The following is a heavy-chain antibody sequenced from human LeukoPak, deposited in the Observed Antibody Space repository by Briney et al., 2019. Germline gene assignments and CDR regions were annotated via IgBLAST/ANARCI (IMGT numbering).Heavy chain of an antibody. CDR1: EFTFSSYE. CDR3: TRTFGGFDY. J-gene: IGHJ4*02. CDR2: ISSSGSTI. V-gene: IGHV3-48*03. Sequence: PGGSLRLSCAASEFTFSSYEMNWVRQAPGKGLEWVSYISSSGSTILYADSVKGRFSISRDNAKNTLYLQMNSLRAEDTAVYYCTRTFGGFDYWGQGTLVTVSS. D-gene: IGHD3-10*01.